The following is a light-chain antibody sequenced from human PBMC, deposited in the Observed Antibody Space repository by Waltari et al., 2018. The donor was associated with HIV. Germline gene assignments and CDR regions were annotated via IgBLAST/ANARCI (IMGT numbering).Light chain of an antibody. Sequence: EIMMTQTPPFLSVAPGQAASISCKSSETLLQSDGKTYFYWYVQKTGQPPQLLLYEVSNRFTGVPDRFIGSGSGTDFTLILSRVEAEDVGVYYCMQSAQFPLTFGGGTKVEIK. CDR2: EVS. CDR3: MQSAQFPLT. V-gene: IGKV2D-29*01. J-gene: IGKJ4*01. CDR1: ETLLQSDGKTY.